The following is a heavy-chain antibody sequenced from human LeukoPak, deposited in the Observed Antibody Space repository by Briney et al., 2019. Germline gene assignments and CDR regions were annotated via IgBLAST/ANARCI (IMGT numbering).Heavy chain of an antibody. Sequence: PGGSLRLSCAASGFTFSSYGMHWVRQAPGKGLEWVAFIRYDGSNKYYADSVKGRFTISRDNSKNTLYLQMNSLRAEDTAVYYCARQGGDYYGSGSYFDDYWGQGTLVTVSS. V-gene: IGHV3-30*02. CDR3: ARQGGDYYGSGSYFDDY. J-gene: IGHJ4*02. CDR1: GFTFSSYG. D-gene: IGHD3-10*01. CDR2: IRYDGSNK.